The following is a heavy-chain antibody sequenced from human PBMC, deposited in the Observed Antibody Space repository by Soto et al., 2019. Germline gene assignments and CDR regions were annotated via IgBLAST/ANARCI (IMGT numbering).Heavy chain of an antibody. J-gene: IGHJ6*02. V-gene: IGHV3-7*01. CDR1: GFSSSGHW. Sequence: GESLRLSCAVSGFSSSGHWRSWVRQAPGRGLEWVAYINPDGSEKWYVDSVKGRFTISRDNAKNSLYLQMNSLRVEDTAVHYCARGHYGLDVWGQGTTVTVSS. CDR2: INPDGSEK. D-gene: IGHD3-10*01. CDR3: ARGHYGLDV.